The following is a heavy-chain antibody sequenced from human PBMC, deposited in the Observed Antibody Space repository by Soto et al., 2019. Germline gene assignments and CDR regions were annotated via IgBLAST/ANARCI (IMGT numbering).Heavy chain of an antibody. J-gene: IGHJ4*02. V-gene: IGHV1-69*06. CDR2: IIPFFGRA. CDR3: AIERRGGYTFGGDFDY. Sequence: QVQLVQSGAEVKKPGSSVKVSCKASGGTFRTYTITWVRQAPGQGLEWMGGIIPFFGRATYAQKFPGRVSTTADNSTTTSSMELSSLRSEATAVYYCAIERRGGYTFGGDFDYWGQGTLVTVSS. D-gene: IGHD5-18*01. CDR1: GGTFRTYT.